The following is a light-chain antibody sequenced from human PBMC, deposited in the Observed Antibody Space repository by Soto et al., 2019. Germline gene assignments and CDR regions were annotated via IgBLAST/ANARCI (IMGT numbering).Light chain of an antibody. Sequence: DIQMTQSPSSLSASVGDRVTIICRASQSVSTRLAWYQQKPGKAPKLLIYGASSLESGVPSRFSGSGSATEFTLTISSLQPDDFATFYCLQYNSYPSTFGQGTKVDIK. CDR1: QSVSTR. V-gene: IGKV1-5*02. CDR3: LQYNSYPST. CDR2: GAS. J-gene: IGKJ1*01.